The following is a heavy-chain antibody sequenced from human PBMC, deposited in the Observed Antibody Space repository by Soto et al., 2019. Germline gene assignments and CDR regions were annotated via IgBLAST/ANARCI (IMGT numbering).Heavy chain of an antibody. CDR2: IWNDASNK. J-gene: IGHJ6*02. D-gene: IGHD3-3*01. CDR3: VRDRVTIFGVVTDYYYGMDV. CDR1: GCMFGGFG. Sequence: PGGFLRLSCAASGCMFGGFGIHWISQAPGKGLEWVAVIWNDASNKDYADSVKGRFTISRDNSKNTLHLQMNSLRAEDTAVYYCVRDRVTIFGVVTDYYYGMDVWGQGTTVTVSS. V-gene: IGHV3-33*01.